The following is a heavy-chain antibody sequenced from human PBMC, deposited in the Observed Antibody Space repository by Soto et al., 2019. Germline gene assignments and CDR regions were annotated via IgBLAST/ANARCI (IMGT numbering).Heavy chain of an antibody. CDR3: ARDAEGDNFDY. CDR1: GYTFTGYY. J-gene: IGHJ4*02. CDR2: INPNSGGT. D-gene: IGHD2-21*02. V-gene: IGHV1-2*04. Sequence: GASVKVSCKASGYTFTGYYMHWVRQAPGQGLEWMGWINPNSGGTNYAQKFQGWVTMTRDTSISTAYMELSSLRSDDTAVYYCARDAEGDNFDYWGRGTLVTVSS.